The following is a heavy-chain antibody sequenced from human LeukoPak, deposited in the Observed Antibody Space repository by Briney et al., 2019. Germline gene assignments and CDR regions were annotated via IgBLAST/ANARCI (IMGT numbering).Heavy chain of an antibody. CDR2: IYYSGST. CDR1: GGSISSVGYY. V-gene: IGHV4-31*03. CDR3: ARAKVTMIVVVTDAFDI. Sequence: SDTLSLTCTVSGGSISSVGYYWSWIRQHPGKGLEWIGYIYYSGSTYYNPSLKSRVTISVDTSKNQFSLKLSSVTAADTAVYYCARAKVTMIVVVTDAFDIWGQGTMVTVSS. J-gene: IGHJ3*02. D-gene: IGHD3-22*01.